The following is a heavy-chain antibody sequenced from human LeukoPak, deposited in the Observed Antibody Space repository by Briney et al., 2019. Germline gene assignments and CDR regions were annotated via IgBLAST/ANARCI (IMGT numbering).Heavy chain of an antibody. V-gene: IGHV3-23*01. Sequence: GGSLRLSCAASGFSFSSYAMDWVRQAPGKGLEWVSGISGTDGRTYYADSVKGRFTISRDNSKNTLYLQMNSLRAEDTAVYYCAKKYGRGTTSGPATSMDVWSQGTTVTVSS. D-gene: IGHD3-10*02. CDR1: GFSFSSYA. CDR2: ISGTDGRT. J-gene: IGHJ6*02. CDR3: AKKYGRGTTSGPATSMDV.